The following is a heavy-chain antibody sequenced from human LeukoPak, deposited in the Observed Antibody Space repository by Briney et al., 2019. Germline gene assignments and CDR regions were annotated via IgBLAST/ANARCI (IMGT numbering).Heavy chain of an antibody. D-gene: IGHD6-13*01. V-gene: IGHV3-30-3*01. J-gene: IGHJ4*02. Sequence: GGSLRLSCAASGFTFSSYAMHWVRQAPGKGLEWVAVISYDGSNKYYADSVKGRFTISRDNAKNTLYLQMNSLRAEDTAVYYCARAGIAAARYWGQGTLVTVSS. CDR2: ISYDGSNK. CDR3: ARAGIAAARY. CDR1: GFTFSSYA.